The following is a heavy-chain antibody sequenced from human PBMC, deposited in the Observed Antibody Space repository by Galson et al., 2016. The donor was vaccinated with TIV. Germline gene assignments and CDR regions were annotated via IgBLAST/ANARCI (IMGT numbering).Heavy chain of an antibody. V-gene: IGHV3-72*01. D-gene: IGHD2-2*01. J-gene: IGHJ4*02. Sequence: SLRLSCAAPGFRFSDHYMDWVRQAPGRGPEWVARTRDKVNSYTTEYGAPVKGRFTISRDDSKNLLYLQMNSLNTGDTAVYCARLVREATGHWGQGTLVTVSS. CDR1: GFRFSDHY. CDR3: ARLVREATGH. CDR2: TRDKVNSYTT.